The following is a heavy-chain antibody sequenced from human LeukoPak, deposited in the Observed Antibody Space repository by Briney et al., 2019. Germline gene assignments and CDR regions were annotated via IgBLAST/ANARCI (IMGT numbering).Heavy chain of an antibody. D-gene: IGHD2-2*02. Sequence: GGSLRLSREASGFTFDDYGMSWVRQSTGKGLEWVSAITNWNGGSTGYADSVRGRFTISRDNAKNSLYLQMNSLRAEDTALYYCARCSRSSTDCYSAFDIWGQGTMVTVSS. V-gene: IGHV3-20*04. CDR1: GFTFDDYG. J-gene: IGHJ3*02. CDR2: ITNWNGGST. CDR3: ARCSRSSTDCYSAFDI.